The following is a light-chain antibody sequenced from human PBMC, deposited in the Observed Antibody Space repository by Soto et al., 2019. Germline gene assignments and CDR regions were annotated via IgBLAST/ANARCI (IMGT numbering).Light chain of an antibody. V-gene: IGKV3-11*01. Sequence: EIVLTQSPATLSLSPGERATLSCRASQSVSSYLAWYQQKPGQAPRLLIYDASNRATGIPARFSGSGSGTDFTLTISRLEPGDFAGYYCQQRSNWPPEITFGGGTKVEIK. CDR2: DAS. J-gene: IGKJ4*01. CDR1: QSVSSY. CDR3: QQRSNWPPEIT.